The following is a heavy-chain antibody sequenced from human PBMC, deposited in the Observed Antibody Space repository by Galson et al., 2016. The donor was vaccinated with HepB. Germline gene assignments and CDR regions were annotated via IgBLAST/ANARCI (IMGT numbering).Heavy chain of an antibody. CDR1: GFTFSRHA. D-gene: IGHD2-15*01. J-gene: IGHJ6*02. Sequence: SLRLSCAASGFTFSRHAMYWVRQAPGKGLEWVAAISYDGSTKYNADSVKGRFTVSRDNSKNTLYLQMNSLRPEETASYYCAKLNGMGSSSEVRLLDYYYYGMDVWGQGTAVTVSS. CDR3: AKLNGMGSSSEVRLLDYYYYGMDV. CDR2: ISYDGSTK. V-gene: IGHV3-30*04.